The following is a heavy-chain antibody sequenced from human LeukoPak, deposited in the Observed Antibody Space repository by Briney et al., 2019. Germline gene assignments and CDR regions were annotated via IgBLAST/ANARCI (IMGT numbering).Heavy chain of an antibody. Sequence: GASVKVSCKASGYTFTSYYMHWVRQAPGQGLEWMGIINPSGGSTSYAQKFQGRVTMTRDMSTSTVYMELSRLRSDDTAVYYCARSSREQWAAASFDYWGQGTLVTVSS. J-gene: IGHJ4*02. D-gene: IGHD6-19*01. CDR1: GYTFTSYY. V-gene: IGHV1-46*01. CDR3: ARSSREQWAAASFDY. CDR2: INPSGGST.